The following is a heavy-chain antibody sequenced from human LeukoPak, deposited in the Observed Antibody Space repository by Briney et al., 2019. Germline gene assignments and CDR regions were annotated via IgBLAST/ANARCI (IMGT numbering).Heavy chain of an antibody. CDR3: ARGRHYYYDSPIYY. V-gene: IGHV4-34*01. D-gene: IGHD3-22*01. Sequence: SETLSLTCAVYGGSLSGYYWSWIRQPPGKGLEWIGEINHSGSTNYNPSLKSRVTISVDTSKNQFSLKLSSVTAADTAVYYCARGRHYYYDSPIYYWGQGTLVTVSS. CDR1: GGSLSGYY. J-gene: IGHJ4*02. CDR2: INHSGST.